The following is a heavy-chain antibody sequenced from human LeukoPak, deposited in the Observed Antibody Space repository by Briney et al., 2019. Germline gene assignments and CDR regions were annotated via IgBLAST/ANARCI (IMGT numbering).Heavy chain of an antibody. V-gene: IGHV3-11*04. CDR1: GFTFSDYY. CDR2: ISSSGSTI. CDR3: ARDGAVVNFDY. J-gene: IGHJ4*02. D-gene: IGHD3-22*01. Sequence: GGSLRLSCAASGFTFSDYYMSWIRQAPGKGLEWVSYISSSGSTIYYADSVKGRFTISRDNAKNSLYPRMNSLRAEDTAVYYCARDGAVVNFDYWGQGTLVTVSS.